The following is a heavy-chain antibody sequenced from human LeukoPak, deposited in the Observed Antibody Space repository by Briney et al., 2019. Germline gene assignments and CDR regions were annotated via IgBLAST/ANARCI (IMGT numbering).Heavy chain of an antibody. Sequence: GGSLRLSCAASGFTFSSYSMNWVRQAPGKGLEWVSSISSSSSYIYYADSVKGRFTISRDNAKNSLYLQMNSLRAENTAVYYCARGAYYSNYEALDYWGQGTLVTVSS. CDR2: ISSSSSYI. CDR3: ARGAYYSNYEALDY. CDR1: GFTFSSYS. V-gene: IGHV3-21*01. D-gene: IGHD4-11*01. J-gene: IGHJ4*02.